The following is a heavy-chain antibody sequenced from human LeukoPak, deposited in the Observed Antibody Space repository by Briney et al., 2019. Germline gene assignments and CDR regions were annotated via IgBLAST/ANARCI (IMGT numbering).Heavy chain of an antibody. D-gene: IGHD1/OR15-1a*01. Sequence: PSETLSLTCAVYGGSFSGYYWSWIRRPPGKGLEWIGEINHSGSTNYNPSLKSRVTISVDTSKNQFSLKLSSVTAADTAVYYCAREEHLAGYYYGMDVWGQGTTVTVSS. CDR3: AREEHLAGYYYGMDV. CDR1: GGSFSGYY. V-gene: IGHV4-34*01. CDR2: INHSGST. J-gene: IGHJ6*02.